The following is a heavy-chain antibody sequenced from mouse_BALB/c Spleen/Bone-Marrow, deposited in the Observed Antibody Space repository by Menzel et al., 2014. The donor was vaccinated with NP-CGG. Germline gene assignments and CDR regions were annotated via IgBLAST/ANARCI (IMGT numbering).Heavy chain of an antibody. J-gene: IGHJ4*01. V-gene: IGHV7-3*02. CDR1: GFTFTDYY. Sequence: EVKLVESGGGLVQPGGSLILSCATSGFTFTDYYMSWVRQPPGKALEWLGFIRNKANGYTTEYSASVKGRFTISRDNSQSNLYLQMDTLRAEDSATYYCAVMDYWGQGTSVTVSS. CDR3: AVMDY. CDR2: IRNKANGYTT.